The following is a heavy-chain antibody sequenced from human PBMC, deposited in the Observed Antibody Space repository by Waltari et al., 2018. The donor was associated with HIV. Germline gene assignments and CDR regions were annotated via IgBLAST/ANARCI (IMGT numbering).Heavy chain of an antibody. CDR1: GGSISKSNYF. D-gene: IGHD1-26*01. Sequence: HPQLQESGPGLVKPLETLSPTCTASGGSISKSNYFWCWNRQTPGKGLELIWSNYYSGRTYYNPSIKRRVTISVDTSQNQFSLKLITVTTAETAVFYCARHALRVGAAYWNFDLWGRGTLVTVSS. CDR2: NYYSGRT. J-gene: IGHJ2*01. CDR3: ARHALRVGAAYWNFDL. V-gene: IGHV4-39*01.